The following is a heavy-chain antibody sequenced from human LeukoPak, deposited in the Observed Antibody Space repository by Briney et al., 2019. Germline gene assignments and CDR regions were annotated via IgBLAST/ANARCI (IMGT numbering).Heavy chain of an antibody. Sequence: PGGSLRLSCAASGFTFSSYWMSWVRQAPGKGLEWVANIKQDGSEKYYVDSVKGRFTISRDNAKNSLYLQMNSLRAEDTAVYYCARELYFDWLLSFDYWGQGTLVTVSS. D-gene: IGHD3-9*01. V-gene: IGHV3-7*01. CDR1: GFTFSSYW. J-gene: IGHJ4*02. CDR3: ARELYFDWLLSFDY. CDR2: IKQDGSEK.